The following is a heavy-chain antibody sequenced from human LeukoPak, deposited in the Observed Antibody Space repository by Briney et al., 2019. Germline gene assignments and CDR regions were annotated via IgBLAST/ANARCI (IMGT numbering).Heavy chain of an antibody. V-gene: IGHV3-21*01. CDR3: ARFLPYYYDSSGSYYFDY. Sequence: GGSLRLSCAASGFTFSSYSMNWVRQAPGKGLEWVSSISSSSSYIYYADSVKGRFTISRDNSKNTLYLQMNSLRAEDTAVYYCARFLPYYYDSSGSYYFDYWGQGTLVTVSS. CDR2: ISSSSSYI. D-gene: IGHD3-22*01. CDR1: GFTFSSYS. J-gene: IGHJ4*02.